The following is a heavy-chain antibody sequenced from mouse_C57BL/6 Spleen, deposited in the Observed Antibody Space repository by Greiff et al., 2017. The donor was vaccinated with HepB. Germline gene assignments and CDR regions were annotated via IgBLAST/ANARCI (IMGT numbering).Heavy chain of an antibody. V-gene: IGHV1-81*01. D-gene: IGHD1-1*01. CDR2: IYPRGGNT. CDR1: GYTFTSYG. Sequence: QVQLQQSGAELARPGASVKLSCKASGYTFTSYGISWVKQRTGQGLEWIGEIYPRGGNTYYNEKFKGKATLTADKSSSPAYMDLRGLTSADSAVYFCARSVWDYGSSYAMDDWGQGTSVTVSS. J-gene: IGHJ4*01. CDR3: ARSVWDYGSSYAMDD.